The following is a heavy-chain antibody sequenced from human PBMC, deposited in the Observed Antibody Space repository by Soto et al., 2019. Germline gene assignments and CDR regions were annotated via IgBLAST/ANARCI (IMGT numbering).Heavy chain of an antibody. V-gene: IGHV1-18*01. CDR1: GYTFTSYG. J-gene: IGHJ6*03. Sequence: GASVKVSCKASGYTFTSYGISWVRQAPGQGLEWMGWISAYNGNTNYAQKLQGRVTMTTDTSTSTAYMELRSLRSDDTAVYYCARASAEWLVRHYYYMDVWGKGTTVTVSS. D-gene: IGHD6-19*01. CDR2: ISAYNGNT. CDR3: ARASAEWLVRHYYYMDV.